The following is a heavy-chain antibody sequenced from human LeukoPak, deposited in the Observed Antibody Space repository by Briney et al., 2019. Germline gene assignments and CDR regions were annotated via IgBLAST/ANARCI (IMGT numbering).Heavy chain of an antibody. D-gene: IGHD3-3*01. Sequence: ASVKVSCKASGYTFTSYGISWVRQAPGQGLEWMGWISAYNGNTNYAQKLQGRVTMTTDTSTSTAYMELRSLRSDDTAVYYCARSSVLRFLEWLPTGGKNWFDPWGQGTLVTVSS. CDR1: GYTFTSYG. CDR2: ISAYNGNT. V-gene: IGHV1-18*01. CDR3: ARSSVLRFLEWLPTGGKNWFDP. J-gene: IGHJ5*02.